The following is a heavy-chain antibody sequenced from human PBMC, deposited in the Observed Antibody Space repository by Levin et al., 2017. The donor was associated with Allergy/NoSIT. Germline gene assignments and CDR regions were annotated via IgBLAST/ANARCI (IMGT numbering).Heavy chain of an antibody. V-gene: IGHV3-48*02. CDR2: ISSISTTI. CDR3: ARHMTTVTTAAYYGLDG. Sequence: GESLKISCAASGFTFYSYSMNWVRQAPGKGLEWVSYISSISTTIYYADSVKGRFTISRDNAKNSLYLQMNSLRDEDTAVYYCARHMTTVTTAAYYGLDGWGQGTTVTVSS. J-gene: IGHJ6*02. D-gene: IGHD4-17*01. CDR1: GFTFYSYS.